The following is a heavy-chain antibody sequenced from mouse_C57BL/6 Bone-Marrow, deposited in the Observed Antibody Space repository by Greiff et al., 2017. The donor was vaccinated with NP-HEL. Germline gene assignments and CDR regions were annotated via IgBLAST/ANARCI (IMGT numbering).Heavy chain of an antibody. D-gene: IGHD1-1*01. CDR3: ARGSYYGSLYFDY. V-gene: IGHV1-81*01. J-gene: IGHJ2*01. Sequence: QVQLQQSGAELARPGASVKLSCKASGYTFTSYGIRWVKQRTGQGLEWIGEIYPRSGNTYYNEKFKGKATLTADKSSSPAYIELRSLTSEDAAVYFCARGSYYGSLYFDYWGQAPLSQSPQ. CDR2: IYPRSGNT. CDR1: GYTFTSYG.